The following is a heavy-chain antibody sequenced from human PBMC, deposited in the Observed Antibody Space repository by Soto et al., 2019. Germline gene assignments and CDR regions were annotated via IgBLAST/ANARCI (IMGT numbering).Heavy chain of an antibody. Sequence: ASVKVSCKASGYTFTSYAMHWVRQAPGQRLEWMGWINAGNGNTKYSQKSQGRVTITRDTSASTAYMELSSLRSEDTAVYYCARSPMGYDSSGYAYYFDYWGQGTLVTVSS. CDR2: INAGNGNT. D-gene: IGHD3-22*01. CDR3: ARSPMGYDSSGYAYYFDY. CDR1: GYTFTSYA. V-gene: IGHV1-3*01. J-gene: IGHJ4*02.